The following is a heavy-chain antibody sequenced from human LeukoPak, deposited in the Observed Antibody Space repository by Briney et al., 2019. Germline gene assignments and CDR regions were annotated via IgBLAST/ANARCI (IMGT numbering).Heavy chain of an antibody. D-gene: IGHD6-19*01. CDR3: ARGSSGWYEDY. Sequence: ASVKVSCKASGYNFNTYYMHWVRQAPGQGLEWMGWISAYNGNTNYAQNLQGRVTMTTDTSTSTAYMELRSLTSDDTAVYYCARGSSGWYEDYWGQGTLVTVSS. V-gene: IGHV1-18*04. CDR1: GYNFNTYY. J-gene: IGHJ4*02. CDR2: ISAYNGNT.